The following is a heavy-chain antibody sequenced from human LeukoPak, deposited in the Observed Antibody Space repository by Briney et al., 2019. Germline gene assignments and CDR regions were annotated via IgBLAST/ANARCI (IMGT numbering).Heavy chain of an antibody. CDR3: VKSGGYGLIDY. J-gene: IGHJ4*02. CDR2: INHSGST. D-gene: IGHD1-26*01. Sequence: SETLSLTCAVYGGSFSGYYWSWIRQPPGKGLEWIGEINHSGSTNYNASLQSRVTISIDTSKNQFSLRLNSVTAADTAMYYCVKSGGYGLIDYWGQGTLVTVSS. V-gene: IGHV4-34*01. CDR1: GGSFSGYY.